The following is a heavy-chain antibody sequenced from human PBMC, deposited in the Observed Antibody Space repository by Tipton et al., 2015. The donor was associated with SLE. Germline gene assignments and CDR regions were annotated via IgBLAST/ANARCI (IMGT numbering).Heavy chain of an antibody. J-gene: IGHJ4*02. Sequence: TLSLTCTVSGGSITSGGYYWNYIRQHPGKGLEWIGYIYHSGSTSFSGSTYYNPSLKTRVIISIDTSKDQFSLRLSSLTAADTAVYYCARVVGAYHYDSDGYLDYWGQGTLVTVSS. V-gene: IGHV4-31*03. D-gene: IGHD3-22*01. CDR3: ARVVGAYHYDSDGYLDY. CDR2: IYHSGSTSFSGST. CDR1: GGSITSGGYY.